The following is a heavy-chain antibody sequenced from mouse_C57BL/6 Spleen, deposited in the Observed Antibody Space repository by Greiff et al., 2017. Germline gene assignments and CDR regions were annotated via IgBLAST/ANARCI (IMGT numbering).Heavy chain of an antibody. CDR3: ARDERYAMDD. V-gene: IGHV1-64*01. Sequence: QVQLQQPGAELVKPGASVKLSCKASGYTFTSYWMHWVKQRPGQGLEWIGIIHPNSGSTNYNEKFKSKATLTVDKSSSTAYMQLSSLTSEDSAVYYCARDERYAMDDWGQGTSVTVSS. J-gene: IGHJ4*01. CDR2: IHPNSGST. CDR1: GYTFTSYW.